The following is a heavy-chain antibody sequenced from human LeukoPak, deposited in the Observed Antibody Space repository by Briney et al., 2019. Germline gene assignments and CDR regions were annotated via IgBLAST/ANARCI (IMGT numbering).Heavy chain of an antibody. D-gene: IGHD6-6*01. CDR2: INPNSGGT. Sequence: GASVKVSCKASGYPFITYFMHWVRQAPGQGLEWMGWINPNSGGTNYAQKFQGRVTMTRDTSISTAYMELSRLRSDDTAVYYCAREDSSSSRFDYWGQGTLVTVSS. J-gene: IGHJ4*02. CDR3: AREDSSSSRFDY. CDR1: GYPFITYF. V-gene: IGHV1-2*02.